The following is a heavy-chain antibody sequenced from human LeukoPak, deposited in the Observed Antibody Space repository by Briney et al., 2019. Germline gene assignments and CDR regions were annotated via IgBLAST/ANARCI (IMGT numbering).Heavy chain of an antibody. Sequence: ASVKVSCKASGYTFASYGISWVRQAPGQGLEWMGGIIPIFGTANYAQKFQGRVTITADESTSTAYMELSSLRSEDTAVYYCARLEPPYYGSFYWGQGTLVTVSS. CDR1: GYTFASYG. V-gene: IGHV1-69*13. CDR2: IIPIFGTA. D-gene: IGHD3-10*01. J-gene: IGHJ4*02. CDR3: ARLEPPYYGSFY.